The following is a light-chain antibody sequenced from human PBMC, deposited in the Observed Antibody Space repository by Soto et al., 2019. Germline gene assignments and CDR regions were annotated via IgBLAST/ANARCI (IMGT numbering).Light chain of an antibody. CDR2: DTA. J-gene: IGKJ5*01. V-gene: IGKV3-15*01. Sequence: EIVMTQSPVTLSVSPGERATLSCRASESVSGNLAWYQQKTGQAPRLLIYDTASRATAIPARFRGSGSGTEFTLTISRLQSEDFAVYYCQQYSQWPTFGQGTRLEIK. CDR1: ESVSGN. CDR3: QQYSQWPT.